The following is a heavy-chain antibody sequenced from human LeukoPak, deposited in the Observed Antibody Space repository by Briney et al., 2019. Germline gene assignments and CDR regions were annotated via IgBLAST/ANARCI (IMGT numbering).Heavy chain of an antibody. V-gene: IGHV1-69*06. D-gene: IGHD3-22*01. CDR3: ASETDYYDSSGFFDY. J-gene: IGHJ4*02. Sequence: SVKVSCKASGGTFSSYAISWVRQAPGQGLEWMGGIIPIFGTANYAQKFQGRVTITADKSTSTAYMELSSLRSEDTAVYYCASETDYYDSSGFFDYWGQGTLVTVSS. CDR2: IIPIFGTA. CDR1: GGTFSSYA.